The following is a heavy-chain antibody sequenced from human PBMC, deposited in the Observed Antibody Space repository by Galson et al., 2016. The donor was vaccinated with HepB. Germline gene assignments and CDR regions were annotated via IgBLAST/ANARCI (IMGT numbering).Heavy chain of an antibody. CDR2: ISASGGSK. CDR3: AKDRLSGHGDYSWGIFDI. Sequence: LRLSCAGSGLSLSPYAMSWGRQAPGKGLEWVSGISASGGSKTYADSVRGRFIISRDNSNNKLFLQMNSQTTEDTAIYFCAKDRLSGHGDYSWGIFDIWGRGTEVTVSS. CDR1: GLSLSPYA. J-gene: IGHJ3*02. V-gene: IGHV3-23*01. D-gene: IGHD4-17*01.